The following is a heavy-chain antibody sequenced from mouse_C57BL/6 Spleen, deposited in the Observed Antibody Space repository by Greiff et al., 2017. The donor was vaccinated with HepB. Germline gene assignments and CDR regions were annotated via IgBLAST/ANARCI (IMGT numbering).Heavy chain of an antibody. CDR2: IDPSDSYT. D-gene: IGHD1-1*01. V-gene: IGHV1-50*01. Sequence: QVQLQQPGAELVKPGASVKLSCKASGYTFTSYWMQWVKQRPGQGLEWIGEIDPSDSYTNCNQKFKGKATLTVDTSSSTAYMQLSSLTSEDSAVYYCARAYGAYWGQGTLVTVSA. J-gene: IGHJ3*01. CDR1: GYTFTSYW. CDR3: ARAYGAY.